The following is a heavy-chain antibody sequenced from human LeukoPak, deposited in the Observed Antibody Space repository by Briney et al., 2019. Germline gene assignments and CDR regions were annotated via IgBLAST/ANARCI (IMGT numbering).Heavy chain of an antibody. CDR2: IYSDGNT. CDR3: ARDTGGDFDS. CDR1: GFSVSSNY. Sequence: GGSLRLSCAASGFSVSSNYMTWVRQAPGKGLEWVSVIYSDGNTYYADSVKGRFTISKDNSKNTLYLQMNSLRTEDTAVYYCARDTGGDFDSWGQGTLVTVSS. J-gene: IGHJ4*02. D-gene: IGHD1-14*01. V-gene: IGHV3-53*01.